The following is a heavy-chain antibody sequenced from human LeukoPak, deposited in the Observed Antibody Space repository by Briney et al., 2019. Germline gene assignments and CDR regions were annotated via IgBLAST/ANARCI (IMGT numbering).Heavy chain of an antibody. D-gene: IGHD3-16*01. CDR2: ISSRGGTI. V-gene: IGHV3-48*03. J-gene: IGHJ4*02. CDR1: GFTFSTYD. Sequence: GESLKISCAASGFTFSTYDMNWVRQAPGKGLEWLSYISSRGGTIYYADSVKGRFTISRDNAKNSLYLQMNSLRAEDTAVYYCARDALAGGDWSNMGDYWGQGTLVTVSS. CDR3: ARDALAGGDWSNMGDY.